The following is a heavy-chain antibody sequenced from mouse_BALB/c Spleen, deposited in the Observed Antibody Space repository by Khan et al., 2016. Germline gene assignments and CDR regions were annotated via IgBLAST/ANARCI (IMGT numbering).Heavy chain of an antibody. D-gene: IGHD1-1*01. CDR1: GYIFTTYQ. CDR3: ARSRLSYMAY. Sequence: QVQLQQSAAELARPWASVKMSCKASGYIFTTYQMYWVNQRFGQGLEWIGHINPSSGYTDNNQKFKDKITLTADKSSSTAYMQLSSLTSEDSAAYYGARSRLSYMAYWGQGTTLTVSA. CDR2: INPSSGYT. J-gene: IGHJ2*01. V-gene: IGHV1-4*02.